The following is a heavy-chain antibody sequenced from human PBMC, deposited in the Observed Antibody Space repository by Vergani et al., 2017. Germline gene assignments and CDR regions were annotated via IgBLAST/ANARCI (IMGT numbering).Heavy chain of an antibody. Sequence: QVQLVESGGGVVQPGRSLRLSCAASGFTFSSYGMHWVRQAPGKGLEWVAVISYDGSNKYYADSVKGRFTISRDNSTNTLYLQMNSLRAEHTAVYYCAKDLYYDSSGPFDYWGQGTLVTVSS. J-gene: IGHJ4*02. CDR3: AKDLYYDSSGPFDY. CDR1: GFTFSSYG. CDR2: ISYDGSNK. D-gene: IGHD3-22*01. V-gene: IGHV3-30*18.